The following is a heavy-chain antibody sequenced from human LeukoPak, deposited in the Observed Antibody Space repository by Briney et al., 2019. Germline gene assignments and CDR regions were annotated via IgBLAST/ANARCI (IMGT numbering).Heavy chain of an antibody. V-gene: IGHV3-74*01. CDR2: VNSDGTST. CDR3: ARSAPAGYSYYYYYMDV. D-gene: IGHD6-13*01. Sequence: GGSLRLSCAASGFTFSSYWMHWVRQVPGKGLVWVSRVNSDGTSTTYADPVKGRFTISRDNAKNTLYLQMNSLRAEDTAVYYCARSAPAGYSYYYYYMDVWGKGTTVTISS. J-gene: IGHJ6*03. CDR1: GFTFSSYW.